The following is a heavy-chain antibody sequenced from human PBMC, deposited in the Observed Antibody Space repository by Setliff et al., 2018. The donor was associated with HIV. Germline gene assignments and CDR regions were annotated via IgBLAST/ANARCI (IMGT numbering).Heavy chain of an antibody. V-gene: IGHV4-61*09. J-gene: IGHJ4*02. CDR1: GGSINSDSYY. CDR3: ARVSSSYYFLGAFDS. D-gene: IGHD6-13*01. Sequence: SETLSLTCTVFGGSINSDSYYWTWIRQPAGKGLEWIGHIHTSGSTNYNPSLKSRVTISIDTSKNQFSLKLRSATATDTALYYCARVSSSYYFLGAFDSWGQGTLVTAPQ. CDR2: IHTSGST.